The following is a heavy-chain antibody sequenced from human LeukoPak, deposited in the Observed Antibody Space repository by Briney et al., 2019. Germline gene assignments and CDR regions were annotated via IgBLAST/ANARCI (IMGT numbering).Heavy chain of an antibody. CDR1: GFTFSSFA. CDR3: AFIWFGDNFDY. J-gene: IGHJ4*02. CDR2: ITPSDGST. Sequence: PGGSLRLSCAASGFTFSSFAMSWVRQAPGKGLEWVSVITPSDGSTYYSDSVRGRFTISRDNSKNTLYLQLNRLRAEDTAVYYCAFIWFGDNFDYWGQGTLVAVSS. D-gene: IGHD3-10*01. V-gene: IGHV3-23*01.